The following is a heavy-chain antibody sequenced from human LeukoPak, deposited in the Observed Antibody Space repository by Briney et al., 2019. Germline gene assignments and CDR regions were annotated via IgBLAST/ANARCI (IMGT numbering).Heavy chain of an antibody. V-gene: IGHV3-30*02. D-gene: IGHD4-17*01. Sequence: GGSLRLSCAASGFTSSSFGMHWVRQAPGKGLEWVAYIQFHGASRFYADSVKGRFTISRDNSKNTLYLQMNNLRPEDTAVYYCAKGPIQDYGDFYFDYWGQGALVTVSP. CDR2: IQFHGASR. J-gene: IGHJ4*02. CDR3: AKGPIQDYGDFYFDY. CDR1: GFTSSSFG.